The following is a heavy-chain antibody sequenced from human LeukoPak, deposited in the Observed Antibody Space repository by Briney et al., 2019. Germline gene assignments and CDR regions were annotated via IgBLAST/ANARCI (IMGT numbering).Heavy chain of an antibody. V-gene: IGHV4-39*01. CDR2: IIYGGRT. CDR1: GASVSSVSDY. Sequence: SETLTLTCSVSGASVSSVSDYWGWFRQSPGEGLEWIGSIIYGGRTYYDPSLKSRVTMSVDTSKNQFSLKMRSVTAADTAVYYCARHDYDSTGSYWGYYFDYWGQGTLVTVSS. D-gene: IGHD3-22*01. CDR3: ARHDYDSTGSYWGYYFDY. J-gene: IGHJ4*02.